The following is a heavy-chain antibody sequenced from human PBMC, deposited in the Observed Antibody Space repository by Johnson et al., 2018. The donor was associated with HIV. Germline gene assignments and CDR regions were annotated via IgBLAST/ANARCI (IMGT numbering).Heavy chain of an antibody. V-gene: IGHV3-33*06. CDR1: GFSFSTYG. J-gene: IGHJ3*02. Sequence: VQLVESGGDVVQPGRSLRLSCAASGFSFSTYGMHWVRQAPGKGLEWVANIWYDGINKYYADSVKGRFTISRDNSKNTLYLQMNSLRSEDTALYYCAKDVGNYWPDSFDIWGQGTMVTVSS. CDR2: IWYDGINK. D-gene: IGHD3-22*01. CDR3: AKDVGNYWPDSFDI.